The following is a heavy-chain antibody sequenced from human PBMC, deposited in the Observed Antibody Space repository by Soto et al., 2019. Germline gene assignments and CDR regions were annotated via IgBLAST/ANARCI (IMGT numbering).Heavy chain of an antibody. J-gene: IGHJ5*02. Sequence: SETLSLTCGVSGGTIRSPDWWTWVRQPPGKGLEWIGEIFQSGSTNYTPSLESRVTISVDKSKNQFSLTLTSVTAADMAVYFCARGRGRYSSGWSRFDPWGQGILVTVSS. V-gene: IGHV4-4*02. CDR1: GGTIRSPDW. CDR2: IFQSGST. D-gene: IGHD6-19*01. CDR3: ARGRGRYSSGWSRFDP.